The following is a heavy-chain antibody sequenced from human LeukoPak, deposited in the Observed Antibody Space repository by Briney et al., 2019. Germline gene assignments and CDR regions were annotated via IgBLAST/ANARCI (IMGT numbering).Heavy chain of an antibody. J-gene: IGHJ4*02. CDR3: ARVSTAVSLAIDY. V-gene: IGHV3-23*01. Sequence: QPGGSLRLFCAASGFTFSSYAMSWVRQAPGKGLEWVSAISGSGGSTYYADSVKGRFTISRDNSKNTLYLQMNSLRAEDTAVYYCARVSTAVSLAIDYWGQGTLVTVST. CDR1: GFTFSSYA. CDR2: ISGSGGST. D-gene: IGHD6-13*01.